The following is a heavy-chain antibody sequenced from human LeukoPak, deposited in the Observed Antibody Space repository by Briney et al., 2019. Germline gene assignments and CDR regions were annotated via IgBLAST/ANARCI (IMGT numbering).Heavy chain of an antibody. CDR1: GFTFDDYT. CDR2: ISWDGRST. CDR3: AKDGAVAGTGYFDY. J-gene: IGHJ4*02. D-gene: IGHD6-19*01. V-gene: IGHV3-43*01. Sequence: PGGSLRLSCEASGFTFDDYTMHWVRQAPGKGLEWVSLISWDGRSTYYADSVKGRFTISRDNSKNSLYLQMNSLRTEDTALYYCAKDGAVAGTGYFDYWGQGTLVTVSS.